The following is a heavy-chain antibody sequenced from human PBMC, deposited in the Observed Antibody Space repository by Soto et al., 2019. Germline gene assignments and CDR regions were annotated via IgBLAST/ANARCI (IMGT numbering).Heavy chain of an antibody. V-gene: IGHV4-30-2*01. D-gene: IGHD3-16*02. J-gene: IGHJ5*02. CDR2: IYHSGST. CDR3: ARGVQHYDYVWGSYRPTHWFDP. Sequence: PSETLSLTCAVSGGSISSGGYSWSWIRQPPGKGLEWIGYIYHSGSTYYNPSLKSRVTISVDRSKNQFSLKLSSVTAADTAVYYCARGVQHYDYVWGSYRPTHWFDPWGQGTLVTV. CDR1: GGSISSGGYS.